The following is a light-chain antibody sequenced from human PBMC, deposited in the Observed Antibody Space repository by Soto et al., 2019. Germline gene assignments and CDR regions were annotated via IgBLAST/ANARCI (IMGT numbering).Light chain of an antibody. V-gene: IGKV3-15*01. CDR1: QNVRSN. CDR2: GAS. J-gene: IGKJ5*01. Sequence: EIVMTQSPATLSVSPGERATLSCRASQNVRSNLAWYQQKPGQAPRLLIFGASTRATGIPARLSGTGSGTEFTLTISILQSEDFSVYYCTPYNTWHPITFGQGTRLEIK. CDR3: TPYNTWHPIT.